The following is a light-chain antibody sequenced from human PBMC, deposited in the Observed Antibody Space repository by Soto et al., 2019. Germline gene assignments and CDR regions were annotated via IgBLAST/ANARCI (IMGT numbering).Light chain of an antibody. J-gene: IGKJ3*01. Sequence: EIVMTQSPATLSVSPGERATLSCRASQSVSSNLAWYQQKPGQVPRLLIYGASTRATGIPARFSGSGSGTDFTLTISSLQSEDFAVYYCQQYNYWPPFAFGPGTKVDIK. CDR1: QSVSSN. V-gene: IGKV3-15*01. CDR3: QQYNYWPPFA. CDR2: GAS.